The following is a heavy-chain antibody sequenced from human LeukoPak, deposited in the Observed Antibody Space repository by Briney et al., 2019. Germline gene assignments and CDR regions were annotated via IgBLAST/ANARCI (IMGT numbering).Heavy chain of an antibody. CDR2: INPSGTAT. D-gene: IGHD6-19*01. Sequence: PGGSLRLSCAASGFLFRNYWMTWVRQAPGTGLEFVANINPSGTATYYADPVKGRFTISRDNDKNLVYLQMNSLRANDTAVYHCGRFGYVAGVDLWGQGTLVAVSS. J-gene: IGHJ4*02. CDR3: GRFGYVAGVDL. V-gene: IGHV3-7*01. CDR1: GFLFRNYW.